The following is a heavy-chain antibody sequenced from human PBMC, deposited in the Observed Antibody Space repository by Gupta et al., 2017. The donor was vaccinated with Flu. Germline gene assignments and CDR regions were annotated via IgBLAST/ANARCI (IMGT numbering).Heavy chain of an antibody. CDR3: ARRPYRSSSFDL. V-gene: IGHV4-39*01. Sequence: STYYWGWIRQPPGKGLEWLGSIYRSGSTYYNPSLKSRVTISVDTSKNQFSLKLNSVTAADTAVYYCARRPYRSSSFDLWGQGTLVIVSA. CDR1: STYY. CDR2: IYRSGST. J-gene: IGHJ4*02. D-gene: IGHD6-6*01.